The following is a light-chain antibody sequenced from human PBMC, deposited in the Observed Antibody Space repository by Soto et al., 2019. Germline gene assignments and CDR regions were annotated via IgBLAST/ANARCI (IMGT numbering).Light chain of an antibody. Sequence: DVQMTQSPSTLSASVGDRFTITCRASQSVSGWLSWYQQKPVKAPKLLIYDASSLESGVPLSFSGSGSGTEFSLIISRLQDDDSATYYCQQYGDLWTFAQGTTGDIK. V-gene: IGKV1-5*01. CDR3: QQYGDLWT. J-gene: IGKJ1*01. CDR2: DAS. CDR1: QSVSGW.